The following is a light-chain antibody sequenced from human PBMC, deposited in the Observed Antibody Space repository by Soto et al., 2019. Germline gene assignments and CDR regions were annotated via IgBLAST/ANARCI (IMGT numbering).Light chain of an antibody. CDR3: QQYHSWPPRT. Sequence: VMTQSPLSMHVIPGEPASISCSTSQSVSSNLAWYQQHPGQANRLLIEGVYTRAPGIPARFSGSGSGTEFTLTISSLQSEDLAVYYCQQYHSWPPRTFGQGPRWIS. J-gene: IGKJ1*01. V-gene: IGKV3D-15*01. CDR1: QSVSSN. CDR2: GVY.